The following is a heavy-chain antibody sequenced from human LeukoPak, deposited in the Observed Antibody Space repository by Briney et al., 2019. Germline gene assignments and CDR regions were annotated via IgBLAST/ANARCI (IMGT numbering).Heavy chain of an antibody. CDR3: ARDISTGWSLEH. CDR1: GFTFTNFG. Sequence: GGSLRLSCAASGFTFTNFGMHWVRQAPGKGLEWVTFISYDGSDKSYTDSVKGRFTISRDDSKNTLYLQMNSLRDDDTVVYYCARDISTGWSLEHWGQGTLVTVSS. CDR2: ISYDGSDK. D-gene: IGHD6-19*01. V-gene: IGHV3-30*03. J-gene: IGHJ1*01.